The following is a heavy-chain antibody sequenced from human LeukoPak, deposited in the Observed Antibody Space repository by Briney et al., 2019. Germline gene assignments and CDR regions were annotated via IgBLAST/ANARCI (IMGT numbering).Heavy chain of an antibody. CDR3: TIDGGHHDFDI. CDR1: GSTLTPFY. J-gene: IGHJ3*02. D-gene: IGHD3-16*01. CDR2: IRPRDDIT. V-gene: IGHV1-46*03. Sequence: ASVEVSCKASGSTLTPFYIHWVRQAPGQGLVWMGIIRPRDDITTYAQKFQGRLTMTKDTSANTVYLELSGLTSDDTAVYYCTIDGGHHDFDIWGQGTMVTVSS.